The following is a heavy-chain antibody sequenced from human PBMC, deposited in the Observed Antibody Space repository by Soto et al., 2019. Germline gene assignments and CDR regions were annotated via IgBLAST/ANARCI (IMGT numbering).Heavy chain of an antibody. D-gene: IGHD2-15*01. CDR2: ISGGGDRT. J-gene: IGHJ5*02. V-gene: IGHV3-23*01. CDR1: GFTFSTCA. Sequence: EVQLLESGGGLVQPGGSLRLSCAASGFTFSTCAMNWVRQAPGKGLEWVSSISGGGDRTYYGDSMKGRFTISRDSSKNTLYLQINSLRADDTAVYYCAKQAVVVAATPWFDPWGQGTLVTVSS. CDR3: AKQAVVVAATPWFDP.